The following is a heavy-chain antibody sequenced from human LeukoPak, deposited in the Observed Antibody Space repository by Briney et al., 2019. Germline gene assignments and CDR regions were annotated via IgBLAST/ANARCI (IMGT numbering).Heavy chain of an antibody. CDR1: GGSISSSSYY. J-gene: IGHJ6*02. CDR2: IYHSGST. V-gene: IGHV4-30-2*01. D-gene: IGHD3-10*01. CDR3: ARAPPLKMWFGGNYGMDV. Sequence: SETLSLTCTVSGGSISSSSYYWGWIRQPPGKGLEWIGYIYHSGSTYYNPSLKSRVTISVDRSKNQFSLKLSSVTAADTAVYYCARAPPLKMWFGGNYGMDVWGQGTTVTVSS.